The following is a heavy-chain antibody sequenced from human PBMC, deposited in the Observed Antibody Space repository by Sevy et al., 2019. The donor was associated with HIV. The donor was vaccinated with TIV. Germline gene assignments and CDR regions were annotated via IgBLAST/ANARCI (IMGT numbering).Heavy chain of an antibody. CDR2: LSFGCGKI. J-gene: IGHJ4*02. CDR1: GFNFNIYS. V-gene: IGHV3-23*01. D-gene: IGHD2-8*01. CDR3: ARAGCTRPHDY. Sequence: GGSLRLSCAVSGFNFNIYSMSWVRQAPGKGLEWVSTLSFGCGKINYADSVKGRFILATDDSKNTLYLQMNSLRAEDTAVYFCARAGCTRPHDYWGQGTLVTVSS.